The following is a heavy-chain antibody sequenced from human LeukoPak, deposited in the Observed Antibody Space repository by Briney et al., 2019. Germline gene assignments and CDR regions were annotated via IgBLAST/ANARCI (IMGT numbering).Heavy chain of an antibody. CDR3: ARDFFDSRGYTYIDS. J-gene: IGHJ4*02. V-gene: IGHV4-59*01. D-gene: IGHD3-22*01. CDR1: GGSISSYY. CDR2: IYSSGST. Sequence: SETLSLTCTVSGGSISSYYWSWIRQPPGMGLEWIGYIYSSGSTRYNPSLKSRVTLSLGPSKNQFSLKLTSVTVADTAVYYCARDFFDSRGYTYIDSWGQGTLVSVSS.